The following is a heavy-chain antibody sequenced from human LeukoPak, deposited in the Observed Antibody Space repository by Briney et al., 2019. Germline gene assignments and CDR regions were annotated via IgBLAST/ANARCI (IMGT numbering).Heavy chain of an antibody. Sequence: GGSLRLSCAASGFTFSSYWMHWVRQAPGKGLVWVSRINSDGSSTSYADSVKGRFTISRDTSKNTVYLQMNSLRVEDTAVYFCAKRGIVIRAVIIIGFHKEAYYFDYWGQGILVTVSS. D-gene: IGHD3-10*01. J-gene: IGHJ4*02. CDR2: INSDGSST. CDR1: GFTFSSYW. CDR3: AKRGIVIRAVIIIGFHKEAYYFDY. V-gene: IGHV3-74*01.